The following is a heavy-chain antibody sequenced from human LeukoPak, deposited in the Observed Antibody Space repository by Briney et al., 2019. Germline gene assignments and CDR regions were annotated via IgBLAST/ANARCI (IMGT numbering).Heavy chain of an antibody. CDR3: ARQSGSSSGWDPYYFDY. V-gene: IGHV4-4*07. Sequence: SETLSLTCTASGGSISSYYWSWIRQPAGKGLEWIGRIYTSGSTNYNPSLKSRVTMSVDTSKNQFSLKLRSVTAADTAVYYCARQSGSSSGWDPYYFDYWGQGTLVTVSS. D-gene: IGHD6-19*01. CDR2: IYTSGST. J-gene: IGHJ4*02. CDR1: GGSISSYY.